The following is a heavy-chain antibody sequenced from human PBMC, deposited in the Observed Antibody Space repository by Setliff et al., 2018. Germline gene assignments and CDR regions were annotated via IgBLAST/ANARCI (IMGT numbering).Heavy chain of an antibody. D-gene: IGHD6-13*01. CDR3: ARLDSSSRVDY. CDR1: GYSISSGYY. J-gene: IGHJ4*02. V-gene: IGHV4-38-2*02. CDR2: IYHSGST. Sequence: PSETLSLTCTVSGYSISSGYYWGWIRQPPGKGLEWIGSIYHSGSTYDNPSLKSRVTISVDTSKNQFSLKLSSVTAADTAVYYCARLDSSSRVDYWGQGTLVTVSS.